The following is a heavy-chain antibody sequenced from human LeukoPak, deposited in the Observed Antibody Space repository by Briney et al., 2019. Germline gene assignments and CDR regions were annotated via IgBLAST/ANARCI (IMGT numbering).Heavy chain of an antibody. CDR2: ISGSGGST. J-gene: IGHJ4*02. D-gene: IGHD1-14*01. V-gene: IGHV3-23*01. CDR1: GFTFNDFW. CDR3: ARDPRKDYYFDY. Sequence: GGSLRLSCAASGFTFNDFWMSWVRQAPGKGLEWVSAISGSGGSTYYADSVKGRFTISRDNSKNTLYLQMNSLRAEDTAVYYCARDPRKDYYFDYWGQGTLVTVSS.